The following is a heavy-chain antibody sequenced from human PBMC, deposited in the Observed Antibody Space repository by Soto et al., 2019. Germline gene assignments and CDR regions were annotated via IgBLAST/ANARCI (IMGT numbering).Heavy chain of an antibody. CDR1: GGSISSYY. V-gene: IGHV4-59*08. CDR3: ARADFWSGYYFDY. CDR2: IYYSGST. Sequence: SETLSLTCTVLGGSISSYYWSWIRQPPGKGLEWIGYIYYSGSTNYNPSLKSRVTISVDTSKNQFSLKLSSVTAADTAVYYCARADFWSGYYFDYWGQGTLVTVSS. J-gene: IGHJ4*02. D-gene: IGHD3-3*01.